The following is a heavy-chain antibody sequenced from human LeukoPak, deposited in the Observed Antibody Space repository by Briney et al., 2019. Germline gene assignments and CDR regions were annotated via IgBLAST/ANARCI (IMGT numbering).Heavy chain of an antibody. CDR3: ARDDFWSGYYTDY. Sequence: GGSLRLSCAASGFTFSSYGMHWVRQAPGKGLEWVAFIRYDGSNKYYADSVKGRFTISRDNSKNTLYLQMNSLRAEDTAVYYCARDDFWSGYYTDYWGQGTLVTVSS. D-gene: IGHD3-3*01. CDR2: IRYDGSNK. J-gene: IGHJ4*02. CDR1: GFTFSSYG. V-gene: IGHV3-30*02.